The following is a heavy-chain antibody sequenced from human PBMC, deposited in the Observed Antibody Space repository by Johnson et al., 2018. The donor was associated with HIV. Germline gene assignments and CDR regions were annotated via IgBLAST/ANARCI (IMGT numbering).Heavy chain of an antibody. CDR1: GFTFSSYW. CDR2: IKQDGSEK. Sequence: VQLVESGGGLVQPGGSLRLSCAASGFTFSSYWMSWVRQAPGKGLEWVANIKQDGSEKYYVDSVKGRFTISRDNAKNSLYLQMNSLRAEDTAVYYCARGGVGAGDAFDIWGQGTMVTVSS. V-gene: IGHV3-7*05. J-gene: IGHJ3*02. CDR3: ARGGVGAGDAFDI. D-gene: IGHD1-26*01.